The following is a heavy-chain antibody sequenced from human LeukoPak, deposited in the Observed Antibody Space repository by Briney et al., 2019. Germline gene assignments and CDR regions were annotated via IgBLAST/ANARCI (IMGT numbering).Heavy chain of an antibody. D-gene: IGHD6-13*01. CDR2: INPNSGGT. J-gene: IGHJ3*02. V-gene: IGHV1-2*02. Sequence: ASVKVSCKASGYTFTGYYMHWVRQAPGQGLEWMGWINPNSGGTNYAQKFQGRVTMTRDTSISTAYMELSRLRSEDTAVYYCARGLAAAGDDAFDIWGQGTMVTVSS. CDR3: ARGLAAAGDDAFDI. CDR1: GYTFTGYY.